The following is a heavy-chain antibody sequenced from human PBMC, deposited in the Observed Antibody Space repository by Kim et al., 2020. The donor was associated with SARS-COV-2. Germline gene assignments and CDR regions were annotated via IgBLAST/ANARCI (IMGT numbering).Heavy chain of an antibody. Sequence: KSRFTISRDKSKNTLYLQMNSLRAEDTAVYYCAKRGDYGSGTYYHFGMDVWGQGTTVTVSS. D-gene: IGHD3-10*01. CDR3: AKRGDYGSGTYYHFGMDV. J-gene: IGHJ6*02. V-gene: IGHV3-30*02.